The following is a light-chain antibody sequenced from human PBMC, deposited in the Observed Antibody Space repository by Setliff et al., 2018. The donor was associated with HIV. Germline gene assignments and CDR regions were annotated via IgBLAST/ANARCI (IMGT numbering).Light chain of an antibody. V-gene: IGLV3-1*01. CDR1: KLEDKY. CDR2: EDN. CDR3: QAWDSSSWV. J-gene: IGLJ3*02. Sequence: SYELTQPPSVSVSPGQTASITCSGDKLEDKYACWYQQKPGQSPILVIYEDNKRPSGIPERFSASNSGNTATLTISGTQAMDDGDYYCQAWDSSSWVFGGGTQLTVL.